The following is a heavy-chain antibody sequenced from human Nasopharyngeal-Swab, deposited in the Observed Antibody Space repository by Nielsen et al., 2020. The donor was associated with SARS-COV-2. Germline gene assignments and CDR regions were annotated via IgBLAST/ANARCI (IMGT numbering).Heavy chain of an antibody. CDR3: ASFAQGSPSLY. CDR2: TYYRSQWYN. Sequence: SQTLSLTCAISGDSVPNNRAAWSWIRQSPSRGLEWLGRTYYRSQWYNDYAVSVRSRLTISPDISKNQFSLHLNSVTPEDTAVYYCASFAQGSPSLYWGQGILVTVSS. J-gene: IGHJ4*02. CDR1: GDSVPNNRAA. V-gene: IGHV6-1*01.